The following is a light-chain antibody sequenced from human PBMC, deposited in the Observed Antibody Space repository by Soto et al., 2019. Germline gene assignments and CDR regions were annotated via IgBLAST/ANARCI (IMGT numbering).Light chain of an antibody. CDR3: QQTRSYPLT. J-gene: IGKJ4*01. CDR1: QAITSC. V-gene: IGKV1-12*01. CDR2: SAS. Sequence: DIHVTQSPSSVSASVGDRVTITCRASQAITSCLAWYQQKPGRAPKLLIYSASSLQSGAPSRFSGSGSGTDFTLTITSLQPDDAAVYYCQQTRSYPLTFGGGTKVEI.